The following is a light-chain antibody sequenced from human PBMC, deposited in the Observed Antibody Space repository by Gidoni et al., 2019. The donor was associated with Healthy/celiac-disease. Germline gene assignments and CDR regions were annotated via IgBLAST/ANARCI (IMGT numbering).Light chain of an antibody. J-gene: IGKJ1*01. Sequence: DIVMTQSPDSLAVSLCERATINCKSSQSVLYSSNNKNYLAWYQQKPGQPPKLLISWASTRESGVPDRFSGSGSGTDFTLTISSLQAEDVAVYYCQQYYSTPWTFGQGTKVEIK. CDR2: WAS. CDR3: QQYYSTPWT. V-gene: IGKV4-1*01. CDR1: QSVLYSSNNKNY.